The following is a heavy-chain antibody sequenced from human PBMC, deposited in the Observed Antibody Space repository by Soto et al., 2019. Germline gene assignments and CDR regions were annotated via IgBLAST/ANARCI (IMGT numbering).Heavy chain of an antibody. V-gene: IGHV5-51*01. CDR1: GYSLTSYW. CDR3: SRTAAAGNYYYGMDV. D-gene: IGHD6-13*01. J-gene: IGHJ6*02. CDR2: IYPGDSDT. Sequence: EVHLVQSGAEVKKPGESLKISCKDSGYSLTSYWIGWVRQMPGKGLECMGVIYPGDSDTRYSPSFQGQVTVSAVKYISAGYVQWSRLNASDTAMYYCSRTAAAGNYYYGMDVWGQGTTVTVSS.